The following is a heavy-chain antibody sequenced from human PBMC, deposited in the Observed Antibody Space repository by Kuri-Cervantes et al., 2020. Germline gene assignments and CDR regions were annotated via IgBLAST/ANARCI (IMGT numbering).Heavy chain of an antibody. CDR2: IKQDGSEK. D-gene: IGHD5-18*01. V-gene: IGHV3-7*01. J-gene: IGHJ4*02. Sequence: GESLKISCAASGFTFSSYWMSWVRQAPGKGLEWVANIKQDGSEKYYVDSVKGRFTISRDNSKNTLYLQMNSLRAEDTAVYYCAREYSYGFNLGYWGQGTLVTVSS. CDR1: GFTFSSYW. CDR3: AREYSYGFNLGY.